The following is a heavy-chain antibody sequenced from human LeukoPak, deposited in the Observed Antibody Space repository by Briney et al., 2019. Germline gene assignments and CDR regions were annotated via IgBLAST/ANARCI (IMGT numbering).Heavy chain of an antibody. CDR3: ARHAPAVTGTGYFDY. V-gene: IGHV4-59*08. Sequence: SETLSLTCTVSGGSFSSYIWSWIRQPPGKGLEWIGLIYQGGSTNYNPSLKSRGTISIDTSKNHFYLQLNSVNAADTAVYYCARHAPAVTGTGYFDYWGQGTLVAVSS. CDR1: GGSFSSYI. CDR2: IYQGGST. D-gene: IGHD6-19*01. J-gene: IGHJ4*02.